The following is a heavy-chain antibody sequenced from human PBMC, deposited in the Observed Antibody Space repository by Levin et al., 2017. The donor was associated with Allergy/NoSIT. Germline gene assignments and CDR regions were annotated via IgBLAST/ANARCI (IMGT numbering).Heavy chain of an antibody. Sequence: LSLTCAASGFTFSSYGMYWVRQAPGKGLEPVAVISYDGSNKYYADSVKGRFTISRDNSKKTLYLQMSSLRVEDTAVYYCAKNRRPYTALVQVDYWGQGTLVTVSA. V-gene: IGHV3-30*18. D-gene: IGHD5-18*01. CDR2: ISYDGSNK. CDR1: GFTFSSYG. CDR3: AKNRRPYTALVQVDY. J-gene: IGHJ4*02.